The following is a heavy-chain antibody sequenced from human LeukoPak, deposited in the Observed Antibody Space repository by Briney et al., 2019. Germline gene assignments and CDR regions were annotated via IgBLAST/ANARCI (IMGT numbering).Heavy chain of an antibody. Sequence: SETLSLTCTVSGGSITYFWTWIRQPAGKGLEWIGRIHTSGGTRYNPSLRSRVTMSLDTSKNQFSLTLTSVTAADTAIYFCARGRNGPSADYYYGMVVWGQGITVTVSS. CDR3: ARGRNGPSADYYYGMVV. D-gene: IGHD3-10*01. CDR1: GGSITYF. J-gene: IGHJ6*02. V-gene: IGHV4-4*07. CDR2: IHTSGGT.